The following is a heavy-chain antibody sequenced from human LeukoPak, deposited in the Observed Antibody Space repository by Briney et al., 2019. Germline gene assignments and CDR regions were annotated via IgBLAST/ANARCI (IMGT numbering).Heavy chain of an antibody. J-gene: IGHJ5*02. CDR2: INHSGST. V-gene: IGHV4-34*01. CDR3: ARGGEYYGSGSYGDWFDP. D-gene: IGHD3-10*01. Sequence: SETLSLTCAVYGGSFSGYYWSWIRQPPGKGLEWIGEINHSGSTNYNPSLKSRVTISVDTSKSQFSLKLSSVTAADTAVYYCARGGEYYGSGSYGDWFDPWGQGTLVTVSS. CDR1: GGSFSGYY.